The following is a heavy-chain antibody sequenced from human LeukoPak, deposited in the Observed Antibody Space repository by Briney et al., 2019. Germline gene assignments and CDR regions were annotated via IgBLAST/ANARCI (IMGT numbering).Heavy chain of an antibody. Sequence: GGSLRLPCAASGFTFSSYAMSWVRQAPGKGLEWVSAISGSGGSTYYADSVKGRFTISRDNSKNTLYLQMNSLRAEDTAVYYCAKDPFDFWSGSPPGLDWFDPWGQGTLVTVSS. CDR3: AKDPFDFWSGSPPGLDWFDP. CDR1: GFTFSSYA. CDR2: ISGSGGST. D-gene: IGHD3-3*01. J-gene: IGHJ5*02. V-gene: IGHV3-23*01.